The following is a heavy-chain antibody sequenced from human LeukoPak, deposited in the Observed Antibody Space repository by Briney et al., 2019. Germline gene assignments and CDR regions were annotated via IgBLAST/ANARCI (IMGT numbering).Heavy chain of an antibody. CDR2: ISAYNGNT. J-gene: IGHJ1*01. D-gene: IGHD6-19*01. CDR1: GYTFTSYG. Sequence: ASVKVSCKASGYTFTSYGISWVRQAPGQGLEWMGWISAYNGNTNYAQKLQGRVTMTTDTSTSTAYMELRSLRSDDTAVYYCARNGGYSSGRWESAEYFQHWGQGTLVTVSS. V-gene: IGHV1-18*01. CDR3: ARNGGYSSGRWESAEYFQH.